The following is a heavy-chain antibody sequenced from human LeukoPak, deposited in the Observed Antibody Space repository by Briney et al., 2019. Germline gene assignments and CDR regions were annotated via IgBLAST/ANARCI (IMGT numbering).Heavy chain of an antibody. J-gene: IGHJ4*02. CDR1: GFTFSSSA. Sequence: GGSLRLSCAASGFTFSSSAMSWVRQAPGKGLEWLANIKQDGSEKYYVDSVKGRFTISRDNAKNSLYLQMNSLRAEDTAIYYCARDLLVGAPGEDYWGQGTLVTVSS. V-gene: IGHV3-7*01. CDR3: ARDLLVGAPGEDY. D-gene: IGHD1-26*01. CDR2: IKQDGSEK.